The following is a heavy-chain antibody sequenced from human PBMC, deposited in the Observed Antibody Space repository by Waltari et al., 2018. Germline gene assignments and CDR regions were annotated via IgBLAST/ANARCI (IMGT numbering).Heavy chain of an antibody. CDR1: GGSISSSSYY. CDR2: IYYSGST. V-gene: IGHV4-39*01. Sequence: QVQLQQWGTGLVKPSETLSLTCTVSGGSISSSSYYLGWIRQPPGKGLEWIGSIYYSGSTYYNPSLKSRVTISVDTSKNQFSLKLSSVTAADTAVYYCARREYSYGYPDAFDIWGQGTMVTVSS. D-gene: IGHD5-18*01. J-gene: IGHJ3*02. CDR3: ARREYSYGYPDAFDI.